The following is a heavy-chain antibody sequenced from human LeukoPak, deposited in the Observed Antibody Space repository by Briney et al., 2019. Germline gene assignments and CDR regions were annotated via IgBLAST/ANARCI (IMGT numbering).Heavy chain of an antibody. J-gene: IGHJ4*02. Sequence: GGSLRLSCAASGFTFSSYGMHWVRQAPGNGLQWVAVISYDGSDRYYADSVKGRFTISRDNSKNTLFLQMNSLRVEDTAVYYCAREERDYSSDWYFFDYWGQGTLVTVSS. CDR3: AREERDYSSDWYFFDY. D-gene: IGHD6-19*01. CDR2: ISYDGSDR. V-gene: IGHV3-30*03. CDR1: GFTFSSYG.